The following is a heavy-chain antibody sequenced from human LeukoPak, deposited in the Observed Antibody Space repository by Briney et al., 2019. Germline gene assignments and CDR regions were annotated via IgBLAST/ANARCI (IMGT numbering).Heavy chain of an antibody. Sequence: GGSLRLSCAASGFTFSDYSMNWVRQAPGKGLEWIAYINSSSITIYHADSVKGRFSISRDNAKNSLYLQMNSLRGEDTALYYCARSYASGPDRYLDVWGKGTTVTVSS. J-gene: IGHJ6*04. CDR1: GFTFSDYS. CDR3: ARSYASGPDRYLDV. CDR2: INSSSITI. V-gene: IGHV3-48*04. D-gene: IGHD3-10*01.